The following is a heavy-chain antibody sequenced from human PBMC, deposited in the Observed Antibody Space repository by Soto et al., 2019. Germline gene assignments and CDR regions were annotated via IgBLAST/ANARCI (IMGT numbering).Heavy chain of an antibody. CDR2: ISYDGSNK. V-gene: IGHV3-30*18. J-gene: IGHJ4*02. Sequence: GGSLRLSCAASGFTFSSYGMHWVRQAPGKGLEWVAVISYDGSNKYYADSVKGRFTISRDNSKNTLYLQMNSLRAEDTAVYYCAKVYCSSTSCYDHWGQGTLVTVS. D-gene: IGHD2-2*01. CDR1: GFTFSSYG. CDR3: AKVYCSSTSCYDH.